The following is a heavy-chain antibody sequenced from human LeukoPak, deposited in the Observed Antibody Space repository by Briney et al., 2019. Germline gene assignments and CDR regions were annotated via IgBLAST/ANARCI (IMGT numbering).Heavy chain of an antibody. V-gene: IGHV3-30*04. D-gene: IGHD2-21*02. CDR3: ARGHDVVVTATDYFDY. Sequence: GGSLRLSCAASGFTFSSYAMHWVRRAPGKGLEWVAVISYDGSNKYYADSVKGRFTISRDNSKNTLYLQMNSLRAEDTAVYYCARGHDVVVTATDYFDYWGQGTLVTVSS. CDR2: ISYDGSNK. CDR1: GFTFSSYA. J-gene: IGHJ4*02.